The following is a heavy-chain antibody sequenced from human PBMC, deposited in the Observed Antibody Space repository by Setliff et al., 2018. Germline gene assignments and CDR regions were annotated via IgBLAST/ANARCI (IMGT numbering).Heavy chain of an antibody. CDR2: LYPNLVT. J-gene: IGHJ6*02. Sequence: GGSLRLSCAMTGFNVRSSYMNWVRQAPGKGLEWVSVLYPNLVTNYADSVKDRFTVSRDESKNMVYLQMNNLEVDDTAIYYRARGLCVGQSCYWPKAMDVWGQGATVTVS. D-gene: IGHD2-15*01. CDR1: GFNVRSSY. V-gene: IGHV3-66*01. CDR3: ARGLCVGQSCYWPKAMDV.